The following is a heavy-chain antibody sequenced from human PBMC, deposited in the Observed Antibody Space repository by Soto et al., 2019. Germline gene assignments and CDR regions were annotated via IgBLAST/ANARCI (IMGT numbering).Heavy chain of an antibody. V-gene: IGHV3-21*01. D-gene: IGHD3-22*01. Sequence: EVQLVESGGGLVKPGGSLRLSCAASGFTFSSYSMNWVRQAPGKGLEWVSSISSSSSYIYYADSVKGRFTISRDNAKNSLYLQMNSLRAEDTAVYYCARDLPTYYYDSSGYYYLPGAFDIWGQGTMVTVSS. CDR2: ISSSSSYI. J-gene: IGHJ3*02. CDR1: GFTFSSYS. CDR3: ARDLPTYYYDSSGYYYLPGAFDI.